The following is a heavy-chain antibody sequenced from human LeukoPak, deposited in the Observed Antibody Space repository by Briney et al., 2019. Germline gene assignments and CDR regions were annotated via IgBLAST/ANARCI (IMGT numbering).Heavy chain of an antibody. Sequence: GGSLRLSCAASGFTFNTHGMHWVRQAPGKGLEWVAAIWFDGSVKHYSDTVKGRFTISSDNSLNTLYLQMTSLRVEDTAMYYCAKDTAIQFLEPAFWGQGTLVTVSS. V-gene: IGHV3-33*06. D-gene: IGHD3-3*01. CDR2: IWFDGSVK. J-gene: IGHJ4*02. CDR3: AKDTAIQFLEPAF. CDR1: GFTFNTHG.